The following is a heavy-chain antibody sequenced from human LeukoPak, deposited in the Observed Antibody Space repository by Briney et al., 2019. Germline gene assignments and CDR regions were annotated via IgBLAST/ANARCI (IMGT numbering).Heavy chain of an antibody. CDR3: GSGLRFGAGYDY. CDR2: IFYTGST. J-gene: IGHJ4*02. CDR1: GVSISTSSIY. D-gene: IGHD3-10*01. V-gene: IGHV4-39*01. Sequence: SESLSLTCTVSGVSISTSSIYWGRIRQPPGKGREWIGSIFYTGSTYCNPSLKSRVTISVDTSKNQFSLKLSSVTAADTAVYYCGSGLRFGAGYDYWGQGTLVTVSS.